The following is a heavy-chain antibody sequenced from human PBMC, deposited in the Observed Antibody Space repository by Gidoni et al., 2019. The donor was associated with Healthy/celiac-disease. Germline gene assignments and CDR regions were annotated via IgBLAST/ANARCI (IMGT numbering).Heavy chain of an antibody. D-gene: IGHD6-19*01. Sequence: EVQLVESGGGLVKPGGSLRLSCAPSGFTFSSHSMNWVRQAPGKGLGWGSSISSSSSYIYYADSVKGRFTISRDNAKNSLYLQMNSLRAEDTAVYYCARVRSGWYLDYWGQGTLVTVSS. V-gene: IGHV3-21*01. CDR1: GFTFSSHS. J-gene: IGHJ4*02. CDR2: ISSSSSYI. CDR3: ARVRSGWYLDY.